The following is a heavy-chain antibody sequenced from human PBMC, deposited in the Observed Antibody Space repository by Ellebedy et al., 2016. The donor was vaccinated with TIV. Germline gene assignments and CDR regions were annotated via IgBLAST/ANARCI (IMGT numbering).Heavy chain of an antibody. CDR1: GFTFGDYA. J-gene: IGHJ3*02. V-gene: IGHV3-49*03. D-gene: IGHD4-17*01. CDR3: TRYLYGDYGFDAFDI. Sequence: GGSLRLXXTASGFTFGDYAMSWFRQAPGKGLEWVGFIRSKAYGGTTEYAASVKGRFTISRDDSKSIAYLQMNSLKTEDTAVYYCTRYLYGDYGFDAFDIWGQGTMVTVSS. CDR2: IRSKAYGGTT.